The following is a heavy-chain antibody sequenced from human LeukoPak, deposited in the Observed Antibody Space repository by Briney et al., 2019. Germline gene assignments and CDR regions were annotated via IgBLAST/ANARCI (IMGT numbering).Heavy chain of an antibody. CDR1: GFTFDYYA. Sequence: GGSLRLSCATSGFTFDYYAMHWVRQIPGKAPEWVSLISGDGGRTKFADSVKGRFTMSRDNNRKSLFLQMNNLRSEDTALYYCAKDLHDYLGGSYRGYFDSWGQGILVTASS. J-gene: IGHJ4*02. CDR3: AKDLHDYLGGSYRGYFDS. V-gene: IGHV3-43*02. CDR2: ISGDGGRT. D-gene: IGHD3-16*02.